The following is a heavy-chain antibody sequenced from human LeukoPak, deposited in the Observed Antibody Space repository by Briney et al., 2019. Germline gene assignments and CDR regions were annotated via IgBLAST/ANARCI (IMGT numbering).Heavy chain of an antibody. CDR2: ISGSGGCT. Sequence: TGGSLRLSCAASGFTFSSYAMSWVRQAPGKGLEWVSAISGSGGCTYYADSVKGRFTISRDNSKNTLYLQMNSLRAEDTAVYYCARPSIAVAALRAYYFDYWGQGTLVTVSS. CDR3: ARPSIAVAALRAYYFDY. V-gene: IGHV3-23*01. CDR1: GFTFSSYA. D-gene: IGHD6-19*01. J-gene: IGHJ4*02.